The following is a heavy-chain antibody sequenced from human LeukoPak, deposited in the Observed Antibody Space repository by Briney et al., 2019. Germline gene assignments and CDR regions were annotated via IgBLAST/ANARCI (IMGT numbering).Heavy chain of an antibody. J-gene: IGHJ4*02. Sequence: GGPLRLSCEASGFTFSSYWMSWVRQAPGKGLEWVAHIKEDESDEYYVDSVRGRFTASRDNAKNSVNLQMNSLRAEDTAVYYCAKGEPGYSSSWYYFDYWGQGTLVTVSS. CDR1: GFTFSSYW. CDR3: AKGEPGYSSSWYYFDY. CDR2: IKEDESDE. V-gene: IGHV3-7*03. D-gene: IGHD6-13*01.